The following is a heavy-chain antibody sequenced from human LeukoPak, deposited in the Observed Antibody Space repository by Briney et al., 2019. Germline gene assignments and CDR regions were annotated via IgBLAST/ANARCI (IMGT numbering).Heavy chain of an antibody. V-gene: IGHV3-30*18. CDR1: GFTLSSYG. CDR2: ISYDGSNK. CDR3: AKDRAELLWFGEPSPFDY. J-gene: IGHJ4*02. Sequence: PGGSLRLSCATSGFTLSSYGMHWVRQAPGKGLEWVAVISYDGSNKYYADSVKGRFTISRDNSKNTLYLQMNSLRAEDTAVYYCAKDRAELLWFGEPSPFDYWGQGTLVTVSS. D-gene: IGHD3-10*01.